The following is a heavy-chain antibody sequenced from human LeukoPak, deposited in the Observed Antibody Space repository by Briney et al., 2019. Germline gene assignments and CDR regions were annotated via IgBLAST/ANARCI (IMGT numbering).Heavy chain of an antibody. D-gene: IGHD6-19*01. V-gene: IGHV1-2*04. CDR1: GYTFTGYY. J-gene: IGHJ5*02. Sequence: ASVNVSCKASGYTFTGYYMHWVRQAPGQGLEWMGWINPNSGGTNYAQKFQGWVTMTRDTSISTAYMELSRLRSDDTAVYYCAREEEDSSGWSTHNWCDPWGQGTLVTVSS. CDR3: AREEEDSSGWSTHNWCDP. CDR2: INPNSGGT.